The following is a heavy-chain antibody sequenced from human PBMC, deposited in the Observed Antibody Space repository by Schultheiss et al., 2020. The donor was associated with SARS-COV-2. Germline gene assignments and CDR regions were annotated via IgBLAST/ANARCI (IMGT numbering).Heavy chain of an antibody. J-gene: IGHJ6*02. D-gene: IGHD3-10*01. CDR1: GGSISSYY. CDR2: IYFSGTT. Sequence: SETLSLTCTVSGGSISSYYWSWIRQSPGKGLEWIGYIYFSGTTNYNPSLKSRVTISVDTSKNQFSLKLSSVTAADTAVYYCARDSDTAHYYYYGMDVWGQGTTVTVSS. V-gene: IGHV4-59*12. CDR3: ARDSDTAHYYYYGMDV.